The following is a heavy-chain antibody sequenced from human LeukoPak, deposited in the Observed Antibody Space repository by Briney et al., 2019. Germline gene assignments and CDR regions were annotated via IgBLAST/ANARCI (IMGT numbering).Heavy chain of an antibody. CDR2: MYYSGST. CDR1: GGSISSYY. J-gene: IGHJ4*02. V-gene: IGHV4-59*01. D-gene: IGHD5-24*01. CDR3: ARSRIVGDGYSYCY. Sequence: SETLSLTCTVSGGSISSYYWSWIRQPPGKGLDWIGSMYYSGSTNYNPSLKSRVTISGDTSKNQFSLRLNSVTTADTAVYYCARSRIVGDGYSYCYWGQGTLVIVS.